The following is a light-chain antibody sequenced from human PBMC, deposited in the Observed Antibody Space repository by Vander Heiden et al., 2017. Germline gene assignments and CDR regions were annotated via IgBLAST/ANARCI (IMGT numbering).Light chain of an antibody. CDR1: RSNIATNY. V-gene: IGLV1-47*01. J-gene: IGLJ2*01. CDR2: MSS. CDR3: ASWDESLSGVV. Sequence: SISGSGSRSNIATNYVYWYQQLPGTAPKLLIYMSSQRPSGVPDRFSGSKSGTSASLAISGLRSEDEADYYCASWDESLSGVVFGGGTKLTVL.